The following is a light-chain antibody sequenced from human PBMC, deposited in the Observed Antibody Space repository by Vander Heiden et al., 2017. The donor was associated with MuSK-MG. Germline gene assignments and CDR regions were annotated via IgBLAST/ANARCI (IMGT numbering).Light chain of an antibody. V-gene: IGKV2-28*01. J-gene: IGKJ1*01. CDR1: QSLLHSNGYNY. CDR2: WGS. CDR3: MQDLQLWT. Sequence: DIVMTQSPLSLPVTPGEPASTSCRSSQSLLHSNGYNYLDWYLQKPGQSPQLLIYWGSKRAYGVPDRFSGSGSGTDFTLKSSRGEAEDVGVYYGMQDLQLWTFGQGTKVEIK.